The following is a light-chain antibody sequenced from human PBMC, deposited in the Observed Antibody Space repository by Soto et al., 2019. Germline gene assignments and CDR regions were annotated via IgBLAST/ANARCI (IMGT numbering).Light chain of an antibody. CDR1: XXXIGSNT. Sequence: QSVLTQPPSASGTPGQRVTISCSGXXXXIGSNTVNWYQQLPGTAPKLLIYSNNQRPSGVPDRFSGSKSGTSASLAISGLQSEDEADYYCAAWDDSLNGYVFGTGTKLTVL. V-gene: IGLV1-44*01. J-gene: IGLJ1*01. CDR3: AAWDDSLNGYV. CDR2: SNN.